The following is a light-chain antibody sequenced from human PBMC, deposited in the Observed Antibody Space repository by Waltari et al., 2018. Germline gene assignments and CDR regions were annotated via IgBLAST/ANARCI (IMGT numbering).Light chain of an antibody. J-gene: IGLJ3*02. Sequence: QSVLTQPPSASGATGQRVIIPCSGGSPNVGGNFVSWYTQLPGTAPQPLIYRNNQRPSGVPDRFSGSKSGTSASLAISGLRSDDEADYYCATWDDSLTGWVFGGGTKLTVL. V-gene: IGLV1-47*01. CDR1: SPNVGGNF. CDR3: ATWDDSLTGWV. CDR2: RNN.